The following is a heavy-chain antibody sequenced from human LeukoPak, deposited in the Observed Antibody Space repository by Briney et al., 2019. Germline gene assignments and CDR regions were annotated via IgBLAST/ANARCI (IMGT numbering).Heavy chain of an antibody. CDR1: GFTFSSYG. CDR3: AKGELPFDY. Sequence: GGSLRLSCEASGFTFSSYGMHWVRQAPGKGLEWVAVISYDGSNKYYADSVKGRFTISRDNSKNTLYLQMNSLRAEDTAVYYCAKGELPFDYWGQGTLVTVSS. D-gene: IGHD1-26*01. CDR2: ISYDGSNK. V-gene: IGHV3-30*18. J-gene: IGHJ4*02.